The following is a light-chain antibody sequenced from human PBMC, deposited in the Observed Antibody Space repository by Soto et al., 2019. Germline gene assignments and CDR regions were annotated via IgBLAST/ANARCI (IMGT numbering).Light chain of an antibody. CDR1: QSVRGN. CDR3: QQRSNWPPGAT. J-gene: IGKJ5*01. V-gene: IGKV3-11*01. Sequence: EIVMTQSPASLSVSPGERATLSCRASQSVRGNLAWYQQKPGQSPRLLIYDASNRATGIPARFSGSGSGTDFTLTISSLEPEDFAVYYCQQRSNWPPGATFGQGTRLEI. CDR2: DAS.